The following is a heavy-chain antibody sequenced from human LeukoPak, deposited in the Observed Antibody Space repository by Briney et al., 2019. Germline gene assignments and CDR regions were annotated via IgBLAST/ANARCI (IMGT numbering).Heavy chain of an antibody. D-gene: IGHD2-21*02. V-gene: IGHV1-46*01. J-gene: IGHJ3*02. CDR2: INPSGDTT. CDR1: GFTFTTYF. Sequence: ASVKVSCKASGFTFTTYFMHWVRQAPGQGLEWMGKINPSGDTTTYAQKFQGRITMTRDTSTSTVYMELSSLRSEDTAVYYCARDRNGDQRANAFDIWGQGTMATVSS. CDR3: ARDRNGDQRANAFDI.